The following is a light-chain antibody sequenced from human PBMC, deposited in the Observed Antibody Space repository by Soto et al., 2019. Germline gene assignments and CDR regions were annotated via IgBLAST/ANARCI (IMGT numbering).Light chain of an antibody. CDR1: QDISSS. Sequence: IQLTQSPSSLSASVGDRITITCRASQDISSSLAWYQQKPGKAPKVLIFAASPLESGVPLRFSGSGSWTEFTLTISSLLPEDFASYYGQHHSDYPYTFGQGTKLEIK. V-gene: IGKV1-9*01. CDR2: AAS. J-gene: IGKJ2*01. CDR3: QHHSDYPYT.